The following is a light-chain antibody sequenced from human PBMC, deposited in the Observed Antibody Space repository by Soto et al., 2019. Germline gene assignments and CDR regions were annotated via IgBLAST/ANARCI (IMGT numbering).Light chain of an antibody. CDR1: ISDFVVYNY. J-gene: IGLJ1*01. Sequence: QSVLTQPASVSGSPGQSITISCTGTISDFVVYNYVSWYQQHPGKAPKLMIYGVCNRPSGVSNRFSGSKSGNTASLTISGLQADDEADYYCSSHTISSALQVFGTGTKVTVL. V-gene: IGLV2-14*01. CDR3: SSHTISSALQV. CDR2: GVC.